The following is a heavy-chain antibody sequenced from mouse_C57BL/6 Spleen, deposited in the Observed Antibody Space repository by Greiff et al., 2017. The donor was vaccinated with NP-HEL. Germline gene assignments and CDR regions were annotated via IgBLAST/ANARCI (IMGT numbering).Heavy chain of an antibody. J-gene: IGHJ4*01. CDR2: IDPSDSET. V-gene: IGHV1-52*01. CDR1: GYTFTSYW. D-gene: IGHD6-5*01. Sequence: QVQLQQPGAELVRPGSSVKLSCKASGYTFTSYWMHWVKQRPIQGLEWIGNIDPSDSETHYNQKFKDKATLTVDKSSSTAYMQLSSLTSEDSAVYYCARSAYHYAMDYWGQGTSVTVSS. CDR3: ARSAYHYAMDY.